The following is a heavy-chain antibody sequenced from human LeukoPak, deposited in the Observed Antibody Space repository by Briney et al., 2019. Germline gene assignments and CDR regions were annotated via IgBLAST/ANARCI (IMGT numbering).Heavy chain of an antibody. Sequence: ASVKVSCKASGGTFSSYAISWVRQAPGQGLEWMGWISPIFGTENYAQKFQGRVTITADESTSTANMELSSLRSEDTAVYYCASLESYYGGNSGDYWGQGTLVTVSS. D-gene: IGHD4-23*01. CDR2: ISPIFGTE. V-gene: IGHV1-69*13. CDR3: ASLESYYGGNSGDY. J-gene: IGHJ4*02. CDR1: GGTFSSYA.